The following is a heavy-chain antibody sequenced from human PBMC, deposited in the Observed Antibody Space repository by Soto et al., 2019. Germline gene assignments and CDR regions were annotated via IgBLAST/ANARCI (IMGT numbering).Heavy chain of an antibody. CDR2: TYYRSGWSR. Sequence: SQTLSLTCDISGFSISTDSAAWNWIRQSPSRGLEWLGRTYYRSGWSREYAVSVRGRININPDTSKNQFSLQLNSVTPEDTAVYYCARAYSSGWFSYFDFWGQGTLVTVSS. J-gene: IGHJ4*02. D-gene: IGHD6-19*01. V-gene: IGHV6-1*01. CDR3: ARAYSSGWFSYFDF. CDR1: GFSISTDSAA.